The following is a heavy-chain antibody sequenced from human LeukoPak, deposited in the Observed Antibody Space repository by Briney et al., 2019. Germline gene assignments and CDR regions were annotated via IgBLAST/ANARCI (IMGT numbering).Heavy chain of an antibody. CDR2: IKKDGSEK. J-gene: IGHJ5*02. D-gene: IGHD3-16*01. V-gene: IGHV3-7*01. CDR1: GFTFNSYW. Sequence: GGSLRLSCAASGFTFNSYWMSWVRQAPGKGMEWVANIKKDGSEKNYVDSVKGRFTIPRGNAKNSLYLQMDSLRAEDTAVYYCARFISLGAWGQGTLVTVSS. CDR3: ARFISLGA.